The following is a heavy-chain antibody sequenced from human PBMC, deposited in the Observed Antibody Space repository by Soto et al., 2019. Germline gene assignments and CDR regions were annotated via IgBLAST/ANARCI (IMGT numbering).Heavy chain of an antibody. V-gene: IGHV5-51*01. CDR2: IYPGDSDT. Sequence: WEALKSSGKGSGYSFTRYWIGWVRQMPGKGLEWMGIIYPGDSDTRYSPSFQGQVTISADKSISTAYLQWSSLKASDTAMYYCARQAFCPGYEGGSWPNPHDRMDGRSNGATVTVFS. CDR1: GYSFTRYW. D-gene: IGHD3-16*01. CDR3: ARQAFCPGYEGGSWPNPHDRMDG. J-gene: IGHJ6*04.